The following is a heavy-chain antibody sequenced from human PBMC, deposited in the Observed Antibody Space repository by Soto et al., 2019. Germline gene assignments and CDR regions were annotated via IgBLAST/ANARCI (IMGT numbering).Heavy chain of an antibody. CDR1: SGSLSGYY. J-gene: IGHJ4*02. CDR2: ISPSGTT. D-gene: IGHD6-6*01. CDR3: ARAPKVSGSAQTRPDF. Sequence: SETLSLTCSLYSGSLSGYYWSWIRQPPGKGLEWIGEISPSGTTNYSPSLKSRVSISVDTSKNQFSLNLTSLTAADTAVYYCARAPKVSGSAQTRPDFWGQGSQVTVSS. V-gene: IGHV4-34*01.